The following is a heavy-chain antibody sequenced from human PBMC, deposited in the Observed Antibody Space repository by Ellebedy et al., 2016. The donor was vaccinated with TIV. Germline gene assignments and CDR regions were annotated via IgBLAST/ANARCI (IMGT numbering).Heavy chain of an antibody. CDR2: INHRGST. CDR1: GGSFSGYF. V-gene: IGHV4-34*01. CDR3: ARVRPLQFLGEAYFDY. Sequence: SETLSLTCAVYGGSFSGYFWSWIRQPPGKGLEWIGEINHRGSTNYNASLKSRRTISVDTSNRQFSLRLTSVTAADTAVYYCARVRPLQFLGEAYFDYWGQGTLVTVSS. J-gene: IGHJ4*02. D-gene: IGHD3-3*01.